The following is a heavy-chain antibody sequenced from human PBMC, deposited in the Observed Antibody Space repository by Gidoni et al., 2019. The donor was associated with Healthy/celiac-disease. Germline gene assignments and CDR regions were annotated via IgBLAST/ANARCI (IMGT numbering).Heavy chain of an antibody. V-gene: IGHV3-9*01. CDR3: AKDIGSPGYXTLDV. CDR2: ISWNSGSI. D-gene: IGHD5-18*01. CDR1: GVTFDDYA. Sequence: EVQLVESGGGLVQPGRSLRLSCAASGVTFDDYAMHWVRQAPGKGLEWVSGISWNSGSIGYADSVKGRFTISRDNAKNSLYLQMNSLRAEDTALYYCAKDIGSPGYXTLDVWGQGTTVT. J-gene: IGHJ6*02.